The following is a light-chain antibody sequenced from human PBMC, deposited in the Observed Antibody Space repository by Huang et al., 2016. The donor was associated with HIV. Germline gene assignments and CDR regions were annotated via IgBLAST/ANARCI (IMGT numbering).Light chain of an antibody. V-gene: IGKV3-15*01. CDR3: QQYNNWPYT. CDR2: GAS. Sequence: DTVMTQTPATLSVSPGERATLSCRASQSVGSKLAWFQQKPGQAPWLRIHGASTRATVIPARFSGSGSGTEFTLTISILQSEDFAVYYCQQYNNWPYTFGQGTKLEIK. J-gene: IGKJ2*01. CDR1: QSVGSK.